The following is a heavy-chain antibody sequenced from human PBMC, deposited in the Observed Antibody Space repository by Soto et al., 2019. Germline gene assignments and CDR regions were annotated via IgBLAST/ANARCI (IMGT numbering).Heavy chain of an antibody. CDR1: GYTFINFD. V-gene: IGHV1-8*02. CDR3: AGMASAGTVKWFDP. CDR2: MNPGSGKT. Sequence: KKPPASVKVSCKASGYTFINFDISWVRQAAGQGLEWLGWMNPGSGKTGYASKFQGRVAMTRDACTGTSHLELSSLTSDDTAVYYCAGMASAGTVKWFDPWGEGTLV. D-gene: IGHD6-13*01. J-gene: IGHJ5*02.